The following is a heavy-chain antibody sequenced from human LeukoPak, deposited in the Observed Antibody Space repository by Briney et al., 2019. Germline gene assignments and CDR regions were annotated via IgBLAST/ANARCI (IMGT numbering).Heavy chain of an antibody. Sequence: VQPGGSLILSCAASGFTFSSYGMHWLRQAPDKGLEWGAFIRYDGSNKYYADSVKGRFTISRDNSKNTLYLQMNSLRAEDTAIYYCAKDICGGDCYPHGGYWGQGTLVTVSS. CDR1: GFTFSSYG. V-gene: IGHV3-30*02. CDR3: AKDICGGDCYPHGGY. D-gene: IGHD2-21*01. J-gene: IGHJ4*02. CDR2: IRYDGSNK.